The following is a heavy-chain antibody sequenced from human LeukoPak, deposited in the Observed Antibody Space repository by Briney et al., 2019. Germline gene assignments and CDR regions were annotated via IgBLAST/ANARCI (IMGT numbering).Heavy chain of an antibody. V-gene: IGHV4-34*01. J-gene: IGHJ4*02. CDR3: ARGRGVTTPKFDY. CDR2: INHSGST. Sequence: KPSETLSLTCAVYGGSFSGYYWSWIRQPPGKGLEWIGEINHSGSTNYNPSLKSRVTISVDTSKNQFSLKLSSVTAADTAVYYCARGRGVTTPKFDYWGQGTLVTVSS. D-gene: IGHD4-17*01. CDR1: GGSFSGYY.